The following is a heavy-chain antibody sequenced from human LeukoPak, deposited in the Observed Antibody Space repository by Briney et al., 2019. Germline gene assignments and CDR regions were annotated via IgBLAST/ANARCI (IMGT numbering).Heavy chain of an antibody. D-gene: IGHD3-3*01. V-gene: IGHV4-34*01. J-gene: IGHJ4*02. CDR3: ARRWSNFWSGYYTGFDY. CDR2: INHSGST. CDR1: GGSFSGYY. Sequence: SETLSLTCAVYGGSFSGYYWSWIRQPPGKGLEWIGEINHSGSTNYNPSLKSRVTISVDTSKNQFSLKLSSVTAADTAVYYCARRWSNFWSGYYTGFDYWGQGTLVTVSS.